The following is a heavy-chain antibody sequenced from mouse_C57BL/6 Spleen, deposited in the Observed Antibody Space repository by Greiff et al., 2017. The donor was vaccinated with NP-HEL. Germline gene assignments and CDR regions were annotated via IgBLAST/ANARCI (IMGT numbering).Heavy chain of an antibody. CDR3: AREGISTVIPMDY. D-gene: IGHD2-4*01. V-gene: IGHV1-22*01. J-gene: IGHJ4*01. CDR2: INPNNGGT. CDR1: GYTFTDYN. Sequence: VQLQQSGPELVKPGASVKMSCKASGYTFTDYNMHWVKQSHGKSLEWIGYINPNNGGTSYNQKFKGKATLTVNKSSSTAYMELRSLTSEDSAVYYGAREGISTVIPMDYWGQGTSVTVSS.